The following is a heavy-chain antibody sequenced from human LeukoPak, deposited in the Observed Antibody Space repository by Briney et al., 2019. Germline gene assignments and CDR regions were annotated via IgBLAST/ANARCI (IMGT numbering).Heavy chain of an antibody. CDR3: ARVYSSSSVYFDY. V-gene: IGHV3-48*03. J-gene: IGHJ4*02. CDR2: ISSSGSTI. D-gene: IGHD6-6*01. CDR1: GFTFSSYE. Sequence: GGSLRLSCAASGFTFSSYEMNWVRQAPGKGPEWVSYISSSGSTIYYADSVKGRFTISRDNAKNSLYLQMNSLRAEDTAVYYCARVYSSSSVYFDYWGQGTLVTVSS.